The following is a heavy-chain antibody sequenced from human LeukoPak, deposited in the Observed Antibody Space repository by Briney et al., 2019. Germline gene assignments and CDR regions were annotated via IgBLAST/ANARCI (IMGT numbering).Heavy chain of an antibody. CDR2: IWYDGSNK. Sequence: GGSLRLSCAASGFTFSSYGMHWVRQAPGKGLEWVAVIWYDGSNKYYADSVKGRFTISRDNAKNTLYLQMNSLRAEDTAVYYCARKPWFGELGPDYYYGMDVWGKGTTVTVSS. D-gene: IGHD3-10*01. J-gene: IGHJ6*04. V-gene: IGHV3-33*01. CDR3: ARKPWFGELGPDYYYGMDV. CDR1: GFTFSSYG.